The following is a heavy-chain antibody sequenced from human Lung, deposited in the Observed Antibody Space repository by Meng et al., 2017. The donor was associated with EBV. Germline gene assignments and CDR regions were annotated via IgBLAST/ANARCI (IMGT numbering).Heavy chain of an antibody. V-gene: IGHV6-1*01. CDR1: GDRVSSSSAA. CDR3: ARGATSVFDL. CDR2: TYYRSKWYN. J-gene: IGHJ2*01. Sequence: QVQLQQSGPGLAKPSQTLSLTCVLSGDRVSSSSAAWTWIRQSPSRGLEWLGRTYYRSKWYNDYAVYVKSRITINPDTSKNQFSLQLNSVTPEDTAVYYCARGATSVFDLWGRGTLVTVSS.